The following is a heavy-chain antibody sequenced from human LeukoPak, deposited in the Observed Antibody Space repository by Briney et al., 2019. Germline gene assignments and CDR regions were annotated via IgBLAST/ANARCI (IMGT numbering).Heavy chain of an antibody. V-gene: IGHV4-30-2*01. J-gene: IGHJ4*02. CDR2: IYHSGST. D-gene: IGHD3-10*01. CDR3: ARGRPYGSGSYYNAPDFDY. CDR1: GGSISSGGYS. Sequence: SQTLSLTCAVSGGSISSGGYSWSWIRQPPGKGLEWIGYIYHSGSTYYNPSLKSRVTISVDRSKNQFSLKLSSVTAADTAVYYCARGRPYGSGSYYNAPDFDYWGQGTLVTVSS.